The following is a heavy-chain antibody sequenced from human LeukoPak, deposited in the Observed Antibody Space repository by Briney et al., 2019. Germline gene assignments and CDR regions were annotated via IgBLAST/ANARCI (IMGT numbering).Heavy chain of an antibody. V-gene: IGHV4-34*01. CDR1: GGSFSGYY. D-gene: IGHD6-13*01. Sequence: SETLSLTCAVYGGSFSGYYWSWIRQPPGKGLEWIGEINHSGSTNCNPSLKSRVTISVDTSKNQFSLKLSSVTAADTAVYYCARGGPAGTAESPYNWFDPWGQGTLVTVSS. J-gene: IGHJ5*02. CDR3: ARGGPAGTAESPYNWFDP. CDR2: INHSGST.